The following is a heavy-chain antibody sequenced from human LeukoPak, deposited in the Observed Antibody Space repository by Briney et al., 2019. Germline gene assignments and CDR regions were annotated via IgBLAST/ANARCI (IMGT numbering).Heavy chain of an antibody. D-gene: IGHD4-17*01. V-gene: IGHV3-48*02. Sequence: GGSLRLSCEASGFTFSSYSMNWVRQAPGKGLEWVSYISSSSSMIYYADSVKGRFTISRDNAKNSLYLQVKSLRDEDTAIYYCARVYGDLPARVPYFDYWGQGTLVTVSS. CDR1: GFTFSSYS. CDR3: ARVYGDLPARVPYFDY. CDR2: ISSSSSMI. J-gene: IGHJ4*02.